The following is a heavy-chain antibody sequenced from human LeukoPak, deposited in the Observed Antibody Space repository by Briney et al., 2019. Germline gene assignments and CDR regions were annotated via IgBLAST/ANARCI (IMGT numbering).Heavy chain of an antibody. CDR2: INNDGSST. CDR1: GFTFSSYD. Sequence: PGGSLRLSCAVSGFTFSSYDMSWVRQAPGKGLVWVSRINNDGSSTSYADSVKGRFTISRDNAKNTLYLQMNSLRAEDTAVYYFASHNLGYTSSGLGYWGHGTLVTGSS. J-gene: IGHJ4*01. D-gene: IGHD6-25*01. V-gene: IGHV3-74*01. CDR3: ASHNLGYTSSGLGY.